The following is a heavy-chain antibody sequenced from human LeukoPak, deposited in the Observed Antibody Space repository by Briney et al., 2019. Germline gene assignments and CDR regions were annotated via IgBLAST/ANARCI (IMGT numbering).Heavy chain of an antibody. J-gene: IGHJ4*02. V-gene: IGHV3-23*01. Sequence: TWVRQPAGKGLEWVSAISGSGGSTYYADSVKGRFTISRDNSKNTLYLQMNSLRAEDTAVYYCAKTTTGYSSGWDYFDYWGQGTLVTVSS. CDR2: ISGSGGST. D-gene: IGHD6-19*01. CDR3: AKTTTGYSSGWDYFDY.